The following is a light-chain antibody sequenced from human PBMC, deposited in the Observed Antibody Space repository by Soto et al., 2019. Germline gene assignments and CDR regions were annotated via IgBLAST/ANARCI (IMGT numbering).Light chain of an antibody. V-gene: IGLV2-14*03. CDR3: SSYTTSSLYV. CDR1: SNDIGAYNF. J-gene: IGLJ1*01. CDR2: DVS. Sequence: QSVLTQPASVSGSPGQSIIISCTGTSNDIGAYNFVSWYQQHPGKAPKLMIYDVSNRPSGLSNRFSGSKSGSTASLTISELQAEDEADYYCSSYTTSSLYVFGTGTKLTVL.